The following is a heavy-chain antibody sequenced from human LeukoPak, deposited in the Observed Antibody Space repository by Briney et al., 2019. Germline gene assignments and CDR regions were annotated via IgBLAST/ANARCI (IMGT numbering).Heavy chain of an antibody. CDR2: INPYSGGT. J-gene: IGHJ4*02. CDR3: ARSEIYCNNGFCYREPCDY. V-gene: IGHV1-2*02. Sequence: GASVKVSCKASGYVFTDYYIHWVRQAPGQGLEWMGWINPYSGGTNYAQKFRGRVTMTRDTSISTAYVDLSRLTSGDTAVYYCARSEIYCNNGFCYREPCDYWGQGTLVTVSS. D-gene: IGHD2-8*01. CDR1: GYVFTDYY.